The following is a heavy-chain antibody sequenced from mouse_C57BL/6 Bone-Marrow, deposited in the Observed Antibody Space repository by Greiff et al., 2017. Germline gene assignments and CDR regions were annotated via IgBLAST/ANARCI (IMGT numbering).Heavy chain of an antibody. Sequence: EVKVVESGGGLVKPGGSLKLPCAASGFTFSDYGMHWVRQAPEKGLEWVAYISSGSSTIYYADTVKGRFTISRDNAKNTLFLQMTSLRSEDTAMYYCARQGYYFDYWGQGTTLTVSS. CDR3: ARQGYYFDY. CDR1: GFTFSDYG. J-gene: IGHJ2*01. V-gene: IGHV5-17*01. CDR2: ISSGSSTI.